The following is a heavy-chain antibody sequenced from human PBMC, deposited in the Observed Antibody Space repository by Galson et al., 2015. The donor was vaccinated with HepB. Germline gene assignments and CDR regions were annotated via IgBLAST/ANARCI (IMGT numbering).Heavy chain of an antibody. CDR1: GFNFGIYA. Sequence: SLRLSCAASGFNFGIYAMSWVRQTPGKGLEWVSTIVGNAGQSWTADSVKGRFTISRENSRNTLYLQMNSLGVEDTAVYYCAKDLRPDGVYDLDVWGKGTTVTVSS. CDR3: AKDLRPDGVYDLDV. CDR2: IVGNAGQS. D-gene: IGHD2-8*01. J-gene: IGHJ6*04. V-gene: IGHV3-23*01.